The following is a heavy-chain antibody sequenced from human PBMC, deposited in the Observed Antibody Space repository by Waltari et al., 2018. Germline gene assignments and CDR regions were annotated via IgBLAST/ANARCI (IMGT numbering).Heavy chain of an antibody. Sequence: QVQLVESGGGVVQPGGSLRLSCAASGSTFRSYASHWVRKAPGKGLGWVAVISYDGTKTYYADSVKGRFTISRDNSKNTVYLQMNSLRAEDTSLSYCARLGGGVFYYDSSGYQDEGDVFDIWGQGTMVTVSS. CDR3: ARLGGGVFYYDSSGYQDEGDVFDI. CDR2: ISYDGTKT. J-gene: IGHJ3*02. D-gene: IGHD3-22*01. V-gene: IGHV3-30*01. CDR1: GSTFRSYA.